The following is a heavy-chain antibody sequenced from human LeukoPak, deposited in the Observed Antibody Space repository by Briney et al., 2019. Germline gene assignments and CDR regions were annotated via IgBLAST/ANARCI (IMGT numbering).Heavy chain of an antibody. CDR1: GFTFGSYG. V-gene: IGHV3-30*18. Sequence: GGSLRLSCAASGFTFGSYGMHWVRQAPGKGLEWIVVISNDGSNKYYADSVKGRFTISRDNYKKTMHLQMNSLRAEDTAAYYCAKDGHSSGWMELAFDYWGQGTLVTVSS. CDR2: ISNDGSNK. CDR3: AKDGHSSGWMELAFDY. J-gene: IGHJ4*02. D-gene: IGHD6-19*01.